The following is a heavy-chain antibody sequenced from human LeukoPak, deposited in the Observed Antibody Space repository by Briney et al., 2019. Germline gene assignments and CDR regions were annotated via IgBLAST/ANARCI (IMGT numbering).Heavy chain of an antibody. D-gene: IGHD4-17*01. CDR1: GFTFSSYS. CDR3: ARGGYGDYGRFDY. Sequence: GGSLRHSCAASGFTFSSYSMNWVRQAPGKGLEWVSYISSSSTIYYADSVKGRFTISRDNAKNSLYLQMNSLRAEDTAVYYCARGGYGDYGRFDYWGQGTLVTVSS. J-gene: IGHJ4*02. CDR2: ISSSSTI. V-gene: IGHV3-48*01.